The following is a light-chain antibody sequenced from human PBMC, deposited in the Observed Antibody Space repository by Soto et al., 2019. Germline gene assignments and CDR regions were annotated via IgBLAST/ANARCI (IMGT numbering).Light chain of an antibody. V-gene: IGLV1-51*02. CDR1: SSNIGNNY. J-gene: IGLJ1*01. Sequence: QSVLAQPPSVSAAPGQKVTISCSGSSSNIGNNYVSWYQQLPGTAPKLLIYENNKRPSGIPDRFSGSKSGTSATLGITGLQTGDEADYYCGTWDSSLSAGQVFGTGTKVPVL. CDR2: ENN. CDR3: GTWDSSLSAGQV.